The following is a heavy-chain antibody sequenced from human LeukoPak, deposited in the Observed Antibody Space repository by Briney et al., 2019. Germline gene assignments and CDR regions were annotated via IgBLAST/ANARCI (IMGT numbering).Heavy chain of an antibody. CDR1: GFTFSNYW. V-gene: IGHV3-74*01. Sequence: GGSLRLSCAASGFTFSNYWMHWGRQAPGKGLVWVSRIDSDGGSTSYADSVKGRFTISRDNAKNTLYLQMNSLRAEDTAVYYCARDLWAAAGIDYWGQGTLVTVSS. CDR2: IDSDGGST. J-gene: IGHJ4*02. D-gene: IGHD6-13*01. CDR3: ARDLWAAAGIDY.